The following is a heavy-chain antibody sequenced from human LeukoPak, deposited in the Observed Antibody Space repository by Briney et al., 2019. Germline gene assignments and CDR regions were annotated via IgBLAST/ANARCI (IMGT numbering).Heavy chain of an antibody. CDR1: GFTFSSYA. J-gene: IGHJ4*02. CDR3: ARSGGYDSSGS. V-gene: IGHV3-30*04. D-gene: IGHD3-22*01. CDR2: ISYDGSNK. Sequence: GGSLRLSCAASGFTFSSYAMHWVRQAPGKGLEWVAVISYDGSNKYYADSVKGRFTISRDNSKNTLYLQMNSLRAEDTAVYYCARSGGYDSSGSWGQGTLVTVSS.